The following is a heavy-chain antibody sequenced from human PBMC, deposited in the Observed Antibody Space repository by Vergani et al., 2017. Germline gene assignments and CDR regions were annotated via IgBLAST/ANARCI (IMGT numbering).Heavy chain of an antibody. V-gene: IGHV3-53*04. CDR1: GFTVSSNY. J-gene: IGHJ5*02. CDR3: AKDAISGWSGASGLDXFDP. D-gene: IGHD6-19*01. Sequence: EVQLVESGGGLVQPGGSLRLSCAASGFTVSSNYMSWVRQAPGKGLEWVSVMYSGGSTYYADSVKGRFTISRHNSKNTLYLQMNSLRAEDTAVYYCAKDAISGWSGASGLDXFDPWGQGTLVTVSS. CDR2: MYSGGST.